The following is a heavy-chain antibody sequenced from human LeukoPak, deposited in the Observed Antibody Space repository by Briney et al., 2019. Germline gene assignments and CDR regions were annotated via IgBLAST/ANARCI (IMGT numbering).Heavy chain of an antibody. Sequence: GGSLRLSCGASGFTFGDCAMNWVRQAPGKGLEWVSGINWNGGSRAYADSVKGRFTISRDNAKNSLYLQMDSLRADDTAFYYCAKARGMITFGGPYRGDAFDVWGQGTMVTVSS. CDR3: AKARGMITFGGPYRGDAFDV. J-gene: IGHJ3*01. V-gene: IGHV3-20*04. CDR1: GFTFGDCA. CDR2: INWNGGSR. D-gene: IGHD3-16*01.